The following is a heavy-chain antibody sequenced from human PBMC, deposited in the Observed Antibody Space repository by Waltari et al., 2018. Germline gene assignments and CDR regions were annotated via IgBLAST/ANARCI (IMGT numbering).Heavy chain of an antibody. J-gene: IGHJ6*02. V-gene: IGHV1-69*05. CDR3: ARVVGPYYYYGMDV. CDR1: GYTFTDYN. CDR2: IIPIFGTA. Sequence: VQRVQSGAEVKKPGATVKISCQASGYTFTDYNMHWVQQAPGQGLEWMGGIIPIFGTANYAQKFQGRVTITTDESTSTAYMELSSLRSEDTAVYYCARVVGPYYYYGMDVWGQGTTVTVSS.